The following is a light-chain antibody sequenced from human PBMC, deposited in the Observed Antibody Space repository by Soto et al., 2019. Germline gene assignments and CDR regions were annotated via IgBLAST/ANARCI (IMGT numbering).Light chain of an antibody. CDR1: QSVSSY. CDR2: DAS. Sequence: EIVLTQSPATLSLSPGERATLSCRARQSVSSYLAWYQQKPGQAPRLLIYDASNRATGIPARFSGSGSGTDSTLRTTNLETEAFAVYYSQWSSANWSPVTFGHGTREEIK. J-gene: IGKJ5*01. CDR3: QWSSANWSPVT. V-gene: IGKV3-11*01.